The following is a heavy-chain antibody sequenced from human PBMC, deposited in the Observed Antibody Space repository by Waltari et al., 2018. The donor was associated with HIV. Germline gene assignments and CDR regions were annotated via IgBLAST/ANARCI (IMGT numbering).Heavy chain of an antibody. D-gene: IGHD6-13*01. CDR1: GYTFTSYD. CDR2: MNPNSGNT. J-gene: IGHJ6*02. V-gene: IGHV1-8*01. Sequence: QVQLVQSGAEVKKPGASVKVSCKASGYTFTSYDINWVRQATGQGLEWMGWMNPNSGNTGYAQNFGGRVTMTRNTSISTVYMEVSSLRAEETGVYYCARGLPGIAAAAGNYYYYSGMYVWGQGTTVTVSS. CDR3: ARGLPGIAAAAGNYYYYSGMYV.